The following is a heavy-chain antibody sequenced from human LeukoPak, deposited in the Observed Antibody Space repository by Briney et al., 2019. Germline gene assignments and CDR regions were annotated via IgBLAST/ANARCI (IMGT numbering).Heavy chain of an antibody. CDR1: GGTFSSYA. J-gene: IGHJ5*02. Sequence: ASVKVSCKASGGTFSSYAISWVRQAPGQGLEWMGGIIPIFGTANYAQKFQGRVTITRDTSASTAYMELSSLRSEDTAVYYCARGNTVTTESWFDPWGQGTLVTVSS. CDR3: ARGNTVTTESWFDP. CDR2: IIPIFGTA. V-gene: IGHV1-69*05. D-gene: IGHD4-17*01.